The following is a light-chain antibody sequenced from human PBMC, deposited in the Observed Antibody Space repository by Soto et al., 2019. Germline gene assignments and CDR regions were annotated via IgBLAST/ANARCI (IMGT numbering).Light chain of an antibody. V-gene: IGKV3-20*01. J-gene: IGKJ1*01. CDR3: QQYDSSQRT. CDR1: QSVSSNY. Sequence: EIVLTQSPGTLSLSPGERATLSCRASQSVSSNYIAWYQHKPGQAPRLLIYGASSRATGIPDRFSGSGSGTDFTLTISRLEPEDFAVYYCQQYDSSQRTFGQGTKVENK. CDR2: GAS.